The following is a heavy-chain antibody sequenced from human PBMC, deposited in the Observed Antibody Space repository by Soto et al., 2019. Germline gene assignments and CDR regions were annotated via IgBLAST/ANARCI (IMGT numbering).Heavy chain of an antibody. CDR3: ARDWYCSSTSCYRGYYYYYGMDV. V-gene: IGHV1-18*01. D-gene: IGHD2-2*02. Sequence: SVKVSCKASGYTFTSYGISWVRQAPGQGLEWMGWISAYNGNTNYAQKLQGRVTMTTDTSTSTAYMELRSLRSDDTAVYYCARDWYCSSTSCYRGYYYYYGMDVWGQGTTVTVSS. CDR1: GYTFTSYG. CDR2: ISAYNGNT. J-gene: IGHJ6*02.